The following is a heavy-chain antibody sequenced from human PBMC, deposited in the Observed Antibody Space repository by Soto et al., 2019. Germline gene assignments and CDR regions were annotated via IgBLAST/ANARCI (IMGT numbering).Heavy chain of an antibody. Sequence: ASVKVSCTTSGYTFSNYGITWVRQAPGQPLEWLGWISLYSDGTNYAQKFQGRVSMTTDTSTTTAYMELRSLRSDDTAVYYCARVVPGAEAWFGPWGQGTLVSVCS. D-gene: IGHD2-2*01. CDR3: ARVVPGAEAWFGP. CDR1: GYTFSNYG. CDR2: ISLYSDGT. V-gene: IGHV1-18*01. J-gene: IGHJ5*02.